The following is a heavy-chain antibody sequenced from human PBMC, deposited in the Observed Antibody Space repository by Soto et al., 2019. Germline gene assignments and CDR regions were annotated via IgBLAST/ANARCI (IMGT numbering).Heavy chain of an antibody. CDR2: IRGKPRSYTT. CDR1: GFTFSDSA. J-gene: IGHJ4*02. V-gene: IGHV3-73*01. CDR3: TRHDDYIWGRHGF. Sequence: EVQLVESGGGLVQPGGSLKLSCTASGFTFSDSAFHWVRQASGNGLEWVGRIRGKPRSYTTAYAASVKGRFTISRDDSKKTAYLQMNSVKTEDTAVYYCTRHDDYIWGRHGFWGQGTLVTVSS. D-gene: IGHD3-16*01.